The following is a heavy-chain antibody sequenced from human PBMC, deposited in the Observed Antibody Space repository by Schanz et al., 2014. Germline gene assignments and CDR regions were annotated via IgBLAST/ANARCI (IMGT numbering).Heavy chain of an antibody. Sequence: QVQLVESGGGVVQPERSLRLSCATSGLNFDYYGMNWVRQAPGKGLEWVANIGYDGSEKYYVDSVKGRFTISRDNSKDTLYLQMSGLTPEDTAVYYCARGPIPIQGVPMDFWGQGTLVIVSS. V-gene: IGHV3-33*01. CDR3: ARGPIPIQGVPMDF. CDR2: IGYDGSEK. D-gene: IGHD3-10*01. J-gene: IGHJ4*02. CDR1: GLNFDYYG.